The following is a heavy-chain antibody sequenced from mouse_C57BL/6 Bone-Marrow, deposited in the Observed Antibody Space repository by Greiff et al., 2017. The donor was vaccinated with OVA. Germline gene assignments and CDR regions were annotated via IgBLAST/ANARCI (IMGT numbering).Heavy chain of an antibody. V-gene: IGHV1-69*01. CDR1: GYTFTSYW. Sequence: QVQLQQPGAELVMPGASVKLSCKASGYTFTSYWMHWVKQRPGQGLEWIGEIDPSDSYTNYNQKFKGKSTLTVDKSSSTAYMQLSSLTSEDSAVYYCVFYGNFWYFDVWGTGTTVTVSS. CDR2: IDPSDSYT. D-gene: IGHD2-1*01. CDR3: VFYGNFWYFDV. J-gene: IGHJ1*03.